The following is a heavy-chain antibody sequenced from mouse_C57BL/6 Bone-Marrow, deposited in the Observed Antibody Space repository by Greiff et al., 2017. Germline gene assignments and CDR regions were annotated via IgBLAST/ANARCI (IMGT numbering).Heavy chain of an antibody. CDR1: GYTFTTYP. J-gene: IGHJ2*01. CDR2: FHPYNDDT. V-gene: IGHV1-47*01. Sequence: VKLQESGAELVKPGASVKMSCKASGYTFTTYPIEWMKQNHGKSLEWIGNFHPYNDDTKYNEKFKGKATLTVEKSSSTVYLELSRLTSDDSAVYYGARGGKYGGYYFDYWGQGTTLTVSA. D-gene: IGHD2-1*01. CDR3: ARGGKYGGYYFDY.